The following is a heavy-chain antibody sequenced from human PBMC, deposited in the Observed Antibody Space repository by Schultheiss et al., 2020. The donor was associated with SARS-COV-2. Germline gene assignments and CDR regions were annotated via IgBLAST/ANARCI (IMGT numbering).Heavy chain of an antibody. D-gene: IGHD2-8*02. CDR1: GYTFTSYY. Sequence: ASVKVSCKASGYTFTSYYMHWVRQAPGQGLEWMGWINPNSGGTNYAQKFQGWVTMTRDTSTSTVYMDLSSLTSEDTAVYYCARRDCSGSSCYFNYWGQGTLVTVSS. V-gene: IGHV1-2*04. CDR2: INPNSGGT. CDR3: ARRDCSGSSCYFNY. J-gene: IGHJ4*02.